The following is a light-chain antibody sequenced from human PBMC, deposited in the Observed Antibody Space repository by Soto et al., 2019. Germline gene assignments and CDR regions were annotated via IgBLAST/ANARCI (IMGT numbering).Light chain of an antibody. Sequence: EIVLTQSPGTLSSSPGERATLSCRASQSVSSSYLAWYQQKPGQAPRLLIYGASSRATGIPDRFSGSVSGTGFTLTISRLEPEDFAVYYCQQYGSSPPWTFGQGTKVDNK. CDR3: QQYGSSPPWT. CDR2: GAS. J-gene: IGKJ1*01. CDR1: QSVSSSY. V-gene: IGKV3-20*01.